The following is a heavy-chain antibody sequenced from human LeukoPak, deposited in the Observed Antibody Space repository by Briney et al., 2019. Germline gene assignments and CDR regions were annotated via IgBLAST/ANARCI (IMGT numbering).Heavy chain of an antibody. CDR3: AKDLDKRVPWFDP. J-gene: IGHJ5*02. D-gene: IGHD3/OR15-3a*01. CDR1: GFTFSSYG. Sequence: GGSLRLSCAASGFTFSSYGMSRVRQAPGKGLEWVAVISYDGSNKFYVDSVKGRFTISRDNSKKTLYLQMNSLRPEDTAVYYCAKDLDKRVPWFDPWGHGTLVSVSS. CDR2: ISYDGSNK. V-gene: IGHV3-30*18.